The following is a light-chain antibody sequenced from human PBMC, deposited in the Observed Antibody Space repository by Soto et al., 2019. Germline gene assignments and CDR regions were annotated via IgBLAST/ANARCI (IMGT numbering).Light chain of an antibody. CDR2: DVS. CDR3: CSYAGSYTYV. Sequence: QSALTQPRSVSGSPGQAVTISCTGTSSDIGVYKYVSWYQQHPGKAPKLMIYDVSLRPSGVPDRFSGSKSGNTASLTISGLQAEDEADYYCCSYAGSYTYVFGTGTKVTVL. V-gene: IGLV2-11*02. J-gene: IGLJ1*01. CDR1: SSDIGVYKY.